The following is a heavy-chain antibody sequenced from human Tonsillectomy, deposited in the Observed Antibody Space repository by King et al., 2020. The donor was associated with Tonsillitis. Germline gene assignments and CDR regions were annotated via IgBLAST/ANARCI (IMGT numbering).Heavy chain of an antibody. V-gene: IGHV1-2*02. CDR2: INPNSGDT. J-gene: IGHJ4*02. D-gene: IGHD3-3*01. CDR1: GYTFTGYY. Sequence: QLVQSGAEVKKPGASVKVSCKASGYTFTGYYMHWVRQAPGQGLEWMGWINPNSGDTNYAQKFQGRVTMTRDTSISTAYMELSRLRSDDTAVYYCARDYEFWGGAGGFDYWGQGTLVTVSS. CDR3: ARDYEFWGGAGGFDY.